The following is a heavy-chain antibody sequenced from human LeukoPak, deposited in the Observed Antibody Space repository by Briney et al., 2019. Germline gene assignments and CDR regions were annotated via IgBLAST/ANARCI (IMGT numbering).Heavy chain of an antibody. J-gene: IGHJ4*02. D-gene: IGHD6-6*01. CDR3: ATALGSSSSRYFDY. Sequence: ASVKVSCKVSGYTLTELSMHWVRQAPGKGPEWMGGFDPEDGETIYAQKFQGRVTMTEDTSTDTAYMELSSLRSEDTAVYYCATALGSSSSRYFDYWGQGTLVTVSS. V-gene: IGHV1-24*01. CDR1: GYTLTELS. CDR2: FDPEDGET.